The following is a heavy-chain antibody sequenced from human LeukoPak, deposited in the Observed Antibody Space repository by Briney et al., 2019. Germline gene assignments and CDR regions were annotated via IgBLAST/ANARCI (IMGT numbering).Heavy chain of an antibody. Sequence: SETLSLTCNVSGGSISISSYYFVWIRQPPKKGLEWIGSLYYSGSTYYSPSLKSRVTISGDTSKNQFSLKLSSVTAADTAVYYCARGVWGSYRIDYWGQGTLVTVSS. V-gene: IGHV4-39*07. CDR3: ARGVWGSYRIDY. D-gene: IGHD3-16*02. CDR2: LYYSGST. J-gene: IGHJ4*02. CDR1: GGSISISSYY.